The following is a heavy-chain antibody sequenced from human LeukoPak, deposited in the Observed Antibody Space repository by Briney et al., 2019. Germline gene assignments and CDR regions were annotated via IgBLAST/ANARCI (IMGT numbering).Heavy chain of an antibody. CDR3: ARDGGGFAY. Sequence: GGSLRLSCVASGFAFSSYLMSWVRQAPGEGLEWVANINQHETEKFYVDSVKGRFTISRDNAKNTLFLQMNRLTSEDTGVYYCARDGGGFAYWGWANLVTVS. CDR2: INQHETEK. V-gene: IGHV3-7*01. D-gene: IGHD3-10*01. CDR1: GFAFSSYL. J-gene: IGHJ4*02.